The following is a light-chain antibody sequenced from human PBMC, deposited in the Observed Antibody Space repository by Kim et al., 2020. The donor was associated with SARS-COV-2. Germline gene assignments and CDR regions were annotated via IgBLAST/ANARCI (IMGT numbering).Light chain of an antibody. CDR1: QGIRRD. CDR3: LQDYKYPYT. CDR2: AAS. V-gene: IGKV1-6*01. J-gene: IGKJ2*01. Sequence: AIQMTQSPSSLSASVGDRVTITCRASQGIRRDLGWYQQKPGKAPKLLIFAASDLHSGVPSRFSGSASGTEFTLTITNLQPEDFATYYCLQDYKYPYTFGQGTKLEI.